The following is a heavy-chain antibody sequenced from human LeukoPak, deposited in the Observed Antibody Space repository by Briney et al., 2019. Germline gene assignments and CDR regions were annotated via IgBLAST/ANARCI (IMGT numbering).Heavy chain of an antibody. V-gene: IGHV7-4-1*02. CDR3: ARVAEYYDFWSGSEGWFDP. CDR2: INTNTGNP. D-gene: IGHD3-3*01. Sequence: ASVKVSCKASGYTFTSNAMHWVRQAPGQGLEWMGWINTNTGNPTYAQGFTGRFVFSLDTSVSTAYLQISSLKAEDTAVYYCARVAEYYDFWSGSEGWFDPWGQGTLVTVSS. CDR1: GYTFTSNA. J-gene: IGHJ5*02.